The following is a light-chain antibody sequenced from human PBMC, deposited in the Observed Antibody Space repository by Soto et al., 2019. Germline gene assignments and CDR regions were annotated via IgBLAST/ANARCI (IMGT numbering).Light chain of an antibody. J-gene: IGKJ5*01. Sequence: TQSPAFLSVSPGERATLSCRASESVDFHLAWYQQKPGQAPRLLIYDASVRAPGTPARFSGSGSGTAFTLTISSLEPEDFALYYCQQRSTWPTFGQGTRLEIK. CDR3: QQRSTWPT. V-gene: IGKV3-11*01. CDR2: DAS. CDR1: ESVDFH.